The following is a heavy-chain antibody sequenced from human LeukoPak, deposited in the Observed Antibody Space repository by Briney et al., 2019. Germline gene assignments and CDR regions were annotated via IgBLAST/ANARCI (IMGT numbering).Heavy chain of an antibody. V-gene: IGHV3-23*01. Sequence: GGSLRLSCGASGFTFEDYAMHWVRQAPGKSLEWVSAISGRGGSTYYADSVKGRFTISRDNSKNTLYLQMNSLRAEDTAVYYCAKQVESVVPAAMDYMDVWGKGTTVTVSS. CDR2: ISGRGGST. J-gene: IGHJ6*03. CDR1: GFTFEDYA. D-gene: IGHD2-2*01. CDR3: AKQVESVVPAAMDYMDV.